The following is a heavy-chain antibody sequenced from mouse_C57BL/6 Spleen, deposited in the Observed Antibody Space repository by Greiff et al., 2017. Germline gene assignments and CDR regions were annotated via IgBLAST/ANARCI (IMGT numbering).Heavy chain of an antibody. V-gene: IGHV1-69*01. Sequence: QVQLQQPGAELVMPGASVKLSCKASGYTFTSYWMHWVKQRPGQGLEWIGEIDPSDSYTNYNQKFKGKSTLTVDKASSTAYMQLSSRTSEDSSVYYCARGELRPSFAYWGQGTLVTVAA. CDR2: IDPSDSYT. J-gene: IGHJ3*01. CDR3: ARGELRPSFAY. D-gene: IGHD3-2*02. CDR1: GYTFTSYW.